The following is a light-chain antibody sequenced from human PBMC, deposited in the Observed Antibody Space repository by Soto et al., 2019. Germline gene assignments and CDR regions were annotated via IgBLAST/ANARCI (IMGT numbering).Light chain of an antibody. V-gene: IGKV3-20*01. CDR3: QQYGSSSYT. CDR1: QSISSNY. CDR2: AAS. Sequence: ESVLTQSPGTLSLSPGERATLSCRASQSISSNYLAWYQQKPGQAPRLLIYAASSRATGIPDRFSGSGSGTDFTLPISRLEPEDFAVYYCQQYGSSSYTFGQGTQVEIK. J-gene: IGKJ2*01.